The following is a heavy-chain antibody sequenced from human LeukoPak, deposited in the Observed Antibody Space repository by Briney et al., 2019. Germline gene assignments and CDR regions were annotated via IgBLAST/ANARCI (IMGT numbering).Heavy chain of an antibody. Sequence: SETLSLTCTVSGGSVSSGSYYWSWIRQPPGKGLEWIGYIYYSGSTNYNPSLKSRVTISVDTSKNQFSLKLSSVTAADTAVYYCARQVSRGWALYYFHYWGQGTLVTVSS. CDR3: ARQVSRGWALYYFHY. J-gene: IGHJ4*02. V-gene: IGHV4-61*01. CDR1: GGSVSSGSYY. D-gene: IGHD5/OR15-5a*01. CDR2: IYYSGST.